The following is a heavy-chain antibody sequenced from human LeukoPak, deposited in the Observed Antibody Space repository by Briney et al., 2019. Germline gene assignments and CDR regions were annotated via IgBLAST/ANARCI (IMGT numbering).Heavy chain of an antibody. V-gene: IGHV3-23*01. CDR3: AKGGKWDVTPFDY. J-gene: IGHJ4*02. Sequence: GGSLRLSCAASGFTFTSYSMNWIRQAPGKGLEWVSTISGGGGSTYYADSVKGRFTISRDNSKNTLYLQVNSLRAEDTAVYYCAKGGKWDVTPFDYWGQGTLVTVSS. D-gene: IGHD1-26*01. CDR1: GFTFTSYS. CDR2: ISGGGGST.